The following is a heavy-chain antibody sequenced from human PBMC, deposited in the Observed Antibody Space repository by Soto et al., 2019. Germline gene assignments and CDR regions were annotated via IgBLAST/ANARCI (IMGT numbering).Heavy chain of an antibody. CDR3: ARANCSSTSCFPYYYYGMDV. Sequence: QVQLVESGGGLVKPGGSLRLSCAASGFTFSSYGMHWVRQAPGKGLEWVAVIWYDGSNKYYADSVKGRFTISRDNSKNTLYLQMNSLRAEDTAVYYCARANCSSTSCFPYYYYGMDVWGQGTTVTVSS. D-gene: IGHD2-2*01. CDR2: IWYDGSNK. J-gene: IGHJ6*02. CDR1: GFTFSSYG. V-gene: IGHV3-33*01.